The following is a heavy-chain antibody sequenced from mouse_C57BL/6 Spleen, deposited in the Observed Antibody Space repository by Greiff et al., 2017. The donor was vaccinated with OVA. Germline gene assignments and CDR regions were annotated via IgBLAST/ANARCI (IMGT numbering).Heavy chain of an antibody. CDR1: GFTFTDYY. CDR3: ARFITTVDWYFGV. CDR2: IRNKANGYTT. Sequence: DVMLVESGGGLVQPGGSLSLSCAASGFTFTDYYMSWVRQPPGKALEWLGFIRNKANGYTTEYSASVKGRFTISRDNSQSSLYLQMNALRAEDSATYYCARFITTVDWYFGVWGTGTTVTVSS. J-gene: IGHJ1*03. V-gene: IGHV7-3*01. D-gene: IGHD1-1*01.